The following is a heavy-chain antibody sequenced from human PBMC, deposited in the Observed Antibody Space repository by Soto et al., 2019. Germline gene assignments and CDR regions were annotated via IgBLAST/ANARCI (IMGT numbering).Heavy chain of an antibody. V-gene: IGHV1-69*06. CDR3: AKGMANTVFGVDTLFDY. J-gene: IGHJ4*02. CDR2: IIPVFDSP. CDR1: GGSFSTYA. Sequence: SVKVSCKASGGSFSTYAFSWVRQAPGHGLEWMGGIIPVFDSPYYAQNFQGRVTIAADRSTSTVYMELSSLTPEDTAVYYCAKGMANTVFGVDTLFDYWGQGTLVTVSS. D-gene: IGHD3-3*01.